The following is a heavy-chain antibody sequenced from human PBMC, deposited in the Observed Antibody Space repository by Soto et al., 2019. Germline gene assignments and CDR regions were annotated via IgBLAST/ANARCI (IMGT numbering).Heavy chain of an antibody. J-gene: IGHJ4*02. D-gene: IGHD5-18*01. CDR2: MSSSGRT. CDR1: GGSISSGDYY. Sequence: SETLSLTCTVSGGSISSGDYYWGWIRQPPGKGLEWVATMSSSGRTWYNPSLMGRVTISVDTSRNQLSLSLSSVTAADTAMYYCAGLGVDTTIFDYWGQGTRVTVSS. CDR3: AGLGVDTTIFDY. V-gene: IGHV4-39*07.